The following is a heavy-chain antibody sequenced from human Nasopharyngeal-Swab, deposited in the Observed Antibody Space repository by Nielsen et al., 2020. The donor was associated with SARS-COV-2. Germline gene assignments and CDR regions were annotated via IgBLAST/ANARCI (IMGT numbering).Heavy chain of an antibody. CDR2: IYAGGST. V-gene: IGHV3-53*04. CDR1: GFTVSNNY. Sequence: GESLKISCAASGFTVSNNYMTWVRQAPGKGLEWVSVIYAGGSTDYAGSVKGRFTISRHNSNNTLDLQMSSLRPEDTAVYYCARTKVVTTSWFDPWGQGTLVTVSP. D-gene: IGHD2-21*02. J-gene: IGHJ5*02. CDR3: ARTKVVTTSWFDP.